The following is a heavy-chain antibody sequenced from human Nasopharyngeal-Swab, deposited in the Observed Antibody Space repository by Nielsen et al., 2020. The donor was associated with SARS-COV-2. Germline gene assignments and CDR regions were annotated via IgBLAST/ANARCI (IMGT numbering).Heavy chain of an antibody. V-gene: IGHV3-30*18. CDR2: ISYDGSNK. CDR1: GVNFSNYG. Sequence: GESLKISCVASGVNFSNYGMHWVRQAAGKGLEWVAIISYDGSNKYHADSVKGRFTISKDNAKNTLYLQMSSLRADDTAVYYCAKERFYSGSGKYPRDFDYWGQGTPVTVSS. CDR3: AKERFYSGSGKYPRDFDY. D-gene: IGHD3-10*01. J-gene: IGHJ4*02.